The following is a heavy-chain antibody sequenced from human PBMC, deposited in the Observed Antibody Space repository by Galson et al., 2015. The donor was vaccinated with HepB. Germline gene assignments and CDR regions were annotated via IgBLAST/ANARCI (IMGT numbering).Heavy chain of an antibody. Sequence: SLRLSCAASEFILSMYWMNWVRQAPGKGLEWVANIKEGGSEKNYADSVKGRFTISRDNAKNSLYLQMNSLRADDTAIYYCARVKRGEWYSFYYYGMDVWGQGTTVTVSS. CDR2: IKEGGSEK. CDR1: EFILSMYW. J-gene: IGHJ6*02. D-gene: IGHD3-10*01. CDR3: ARVKRGEWYSFYYYGMDV. V-gene: IGHV3-7*05.